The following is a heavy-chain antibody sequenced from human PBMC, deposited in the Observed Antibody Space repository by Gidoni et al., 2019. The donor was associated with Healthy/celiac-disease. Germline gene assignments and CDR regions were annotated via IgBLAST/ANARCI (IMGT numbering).Heavy chain of an antibody. CDR1: GFTFDDYA. Sequence: EVQLVASGGGLVQPGRSLRLSCASPGFTFDDYAMHWFRQAPGQGLEWVSGMSWNSGSIGYADSVKGRFTISRDNAKNSLYLQMNSLRAEDTALYYCAKAVWRYGMDVWGQGTTVTVSS. CDR2: MSWNSGSI. J-gene: IGHJ6*02. V-gene: IGHV3-9*01. CDR3: AKAVWRYGMDV. D-gene: IGHD2-21*01.